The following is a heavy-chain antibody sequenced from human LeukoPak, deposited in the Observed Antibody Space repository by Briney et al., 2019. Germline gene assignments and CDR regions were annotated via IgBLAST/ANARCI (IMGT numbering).Heavy chain of an antibody. V-gene: IGHV5-51*01. Sequence: GESLKISCKGSGYSFTSYWIGWVRQMPGKGLEWMGIIYPGDSDTRYSPSFQGQVTISADKSISTAYLQWSSLKASDTAMYYCPRGYYYDSSGYYYPGAFDIWGQGTMVTVSS. CDR3: PRGYYYDSSGYYYPGAFDI. CDR2: IYPGDSDT. J-gene: IGHJ3*02. CDR1: GYSFTSYW. D-gene: IGHD3-22*01.